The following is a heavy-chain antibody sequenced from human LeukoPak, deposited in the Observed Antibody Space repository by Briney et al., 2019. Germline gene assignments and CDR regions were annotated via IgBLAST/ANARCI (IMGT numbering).Heavy chain of an antibody. D-gene: IGHD2-2*02. J-gene: IGHJ4*02. CDR2: SNPSGGST. CDR3: ARGLYCSSISCYNHYFDY. CDR1: GYTFTSYY. Sequence: ASVKVSCKASGYTFTSYYMHWVRQAPGQGLEWMGISNPSGGSTSYAQNFRGRVTMIRDTSTSTVYMELSSLRSEDTAVYYCARGLYCSSISCYNHYFDYWGQGTLVSVSS. V-gene: IGHV1-46*01.